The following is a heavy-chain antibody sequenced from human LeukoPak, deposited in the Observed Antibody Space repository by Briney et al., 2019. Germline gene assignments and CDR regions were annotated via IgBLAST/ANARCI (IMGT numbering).Heavy chain of an antibody. Sequence: SETLSLTCNVSGASINSGGYYWNWIRQHPGKGLEWIGRIYTSGSTNYNPSLKSRVTISVDTSKNQFSLKLNSVTAADTAVYYCARDGTMVRGVHDFWGQGTLVTVSS. V-gene: IGHV4-61*02. CDR3: ARDGTMVRGVHDF. D-gene: IGHD3-10*01. CDR2: IYTSGST. J-gene: IGHJ4*02. CDR1: GASINSGGYY.